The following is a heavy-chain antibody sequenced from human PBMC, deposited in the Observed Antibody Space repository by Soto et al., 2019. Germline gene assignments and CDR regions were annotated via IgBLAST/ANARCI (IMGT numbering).Heavy chain of an antibody. CDR1: GITFSDYY. CDR2: ISSSDSTI. D-gene: IGHD5-12*01. CDR3: AMGSYSGYGLDYYYHYMDV. J-gene: IGHJ6*03. V-gene: IGHV3-11*01. Sequence: QVLLVESGGGLVKPGGSLRLSCAASGITFSDYYMNWIRQAPGKGLEWVSSISSSDSTIYYADSVKGRFTISRDNAKSSPFLQMNSLRAEDTAVYYCAMGSYSGYGLDYYYHYMDVWGKGTTVTVSS.